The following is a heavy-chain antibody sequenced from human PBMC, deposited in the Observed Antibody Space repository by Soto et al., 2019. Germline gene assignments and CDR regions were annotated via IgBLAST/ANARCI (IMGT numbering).Heavy chain of an antibody. J-gene: IGHJ4*02. CDR2: ISTYNGNT. D-gene: IGHD3-22*01. V-gene: IGHV1-18*01. CDR1: GYTFITYG. Sequence: QVQLVQSGAEVNKPGASVEVSCKASGYTFITYGVSWVRQAPGQGLDWLGWISTYNGNTRYAERLQGRVTMTTDTTTNTAYMELRNLRSDDTAVYYCARGPTDYYDNSANYFLDYWGQGTLVTVSS. CDR3: ARGPTDYYDNSANYFLDY.